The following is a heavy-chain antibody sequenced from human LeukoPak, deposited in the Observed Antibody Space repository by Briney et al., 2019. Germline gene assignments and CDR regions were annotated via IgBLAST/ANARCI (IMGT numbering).Heavy chain of an antibody. CDR1: GFTLGSYE. V-gene: IGHV3-23*01. CDR2: IDYSGGSS. J-gene: IGHJ4*02. D-gene: IGHD3-10*01. CDR3: ARLSYDSGTHYTVYKY. Sequence: GGSLRLSCTVSGFTLGSYEMSWIRQAPGKGLEWVSSIDYSGGSSYYPDSVKGRFTISRDDSKNTLYLQLNSLRDDDTAVYYCARLSYDSGTHYTVYKYWGQGTLVTVSS.